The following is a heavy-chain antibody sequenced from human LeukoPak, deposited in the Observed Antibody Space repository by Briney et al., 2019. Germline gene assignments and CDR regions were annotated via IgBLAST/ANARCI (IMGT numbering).Heavy chain of an antibody. CDR3: ARGRGYYDFWSGPLGYYYGMDV. V-gene: IGHV1-8*01. D-gene: IGHD3-3*01. J-gene: IGHJ6*02. CDR2: MNPNSGNT. CDR1: GYTFTSYD. Sequence: ASVKVSCKASGYTFTSYDINWVRQATGQGLEWMGWMNPNSGNTGYAQKFQGRDTMTRNTSISTAYMELSSLRSEDTAVYYCARGRGYYDFWSGPLGYYYGMDVWGQGTTVTVSS.